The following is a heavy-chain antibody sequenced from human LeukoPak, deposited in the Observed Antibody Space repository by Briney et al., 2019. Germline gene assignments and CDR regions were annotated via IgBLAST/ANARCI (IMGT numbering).Heavy chain of an antibody. CDR3: ARLTTRDFDY. CDR2: ISSGSSYI. V-gene: IGHV3-21*01. J-gene: IGHJ4*02. CDR1: GLTFSSYT. D-gene: IGHD4-11*01. Sequence: GGSLRLSCAAYGLTFSSYTMNWVRQVQGRWLEWVSSISSGSSYIYYADSVKGRFTISRDNAKNSLYLQMNSLRAEDTAVYYCARLTTRDFDYWGQGTLVTVSS.